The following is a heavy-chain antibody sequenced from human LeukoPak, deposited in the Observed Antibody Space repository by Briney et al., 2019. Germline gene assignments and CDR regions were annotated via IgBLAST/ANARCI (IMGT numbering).Heavy chain of an antibody. Sequence: SETLSLTCAVYGGSFSGYYWSWIRQPPGKGLEWIGEINHSGSTNYNPSLKSRVTIPVDTSKNQFSLKLSSVTAADTAVYYCARGRRAYAFDIWDQGTMVTVSS. V-gene: IGHV4-34*01. CDR2: INHSGST. J-gene: IGHJ3*02. CDR1: GGSFSGYY. CDR3: ARGRRAYAFDI. D-gene: IGHD5-24*01.